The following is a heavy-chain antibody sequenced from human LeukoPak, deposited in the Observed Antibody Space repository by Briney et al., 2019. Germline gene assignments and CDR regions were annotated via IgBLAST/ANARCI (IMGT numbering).Heavy chain of an antibody. J-gene: IGHJ4*02. CDR3: ARVLRYSGSYYFDY. D-gene: IGHD1-26*01. V-gene: IGHV4-30-4*01. CDR1: GGSISSGDYY. CDR2: IYYSGST. Sequence: SETLSLTCTVSGGSISSGDYYWSWIRQPPGKGLEWIGYIYYSGSTYYNPSLKSRVTISVDTSKNQFSLKLSSVTAADTAVYYCARVLRYSGSYYFDYWGQGTLVTVSS.